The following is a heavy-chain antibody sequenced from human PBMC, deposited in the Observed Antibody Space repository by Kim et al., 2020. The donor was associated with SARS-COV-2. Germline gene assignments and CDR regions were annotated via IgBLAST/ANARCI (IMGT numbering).Heavy chain of an antibody. D-gene: IGHD6-19*01. J-gene: IGHJ5*02. V-gene: IGHV5-51*01. CDR2: IFPGDSDS. CDR3: GRQAAVAGGNWFGP. Sequence: GESLQISCKGAGYSFTTYWIGWVRQRPGKGLEWMGIIFPGDSDSRYSPSFQGQVTISADKSIRTAYLQWSSLKASDTAVYYCGRQAAVAGGNWFGPWGQGTLVTVSS. CDR1: GYSFTTYW.